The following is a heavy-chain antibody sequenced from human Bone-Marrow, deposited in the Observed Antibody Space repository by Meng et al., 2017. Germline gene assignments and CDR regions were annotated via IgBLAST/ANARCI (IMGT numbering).Heavy chain of an antibody. V-gene: IGHV3-48*03. J-gene: IGHJ5*02. D-gene: IGHD6-13*01. CDR1: GFTFSSYE. Sequence: GESLKISCTASGFTFSSYEMNWVRQTPGKGLEWVSYITSSGGTIYYADSVKGRFTISRDNAKNSLYLQMNSLRAEDTAVYYCARELDSSSWYWFDPWGHGNRV. CDR2: ITSSGGTI. CDR3: ARELDSSSWYWFDP.